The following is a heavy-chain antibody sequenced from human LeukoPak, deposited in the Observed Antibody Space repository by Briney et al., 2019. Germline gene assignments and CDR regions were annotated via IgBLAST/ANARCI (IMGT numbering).Heavy chain of an antibody. V-gene: IGHV3-15*01. J-gene: IGHJ4*02. Sequence: PGRSLRLSCTASGFTFGDYAMSWVRQAPGKGLEWVGRIKSKTDGGTTDYAAPVKGRFTISRDDSKNTLYLQMNSLKTEDTAVYYCTTEPDTAMVRDIDYWGQGTLVTVSS. D-gene: IGHD5-18*01. CDR3: TTEPDTAMVRDIDY. CDR1: GFTFGDYA. CDR2: IKSKTDGGTT.